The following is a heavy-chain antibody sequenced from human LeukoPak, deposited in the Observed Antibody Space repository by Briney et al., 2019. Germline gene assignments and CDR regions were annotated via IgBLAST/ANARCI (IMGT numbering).Heavy chain of an antibody. CDR1: GFTFSSYG. CDR3: AKCAAAGTWGDGFDY. J-gene: IGHJ4*02. Sequence: GGSLRLSCAVSGFTFSSYGMSWVRQAPGKGLEWVSAISGSGGSTYYADSVKGRFTISRDNSKNTLYLRMNSLRAEDTAVYYCAKCAAAGTWGDGFDYWGQGTLVTVSS. D-gene: IGHD6-13*01. CDR2: ISGSGGST. V-gene: IGHV3-23*01.